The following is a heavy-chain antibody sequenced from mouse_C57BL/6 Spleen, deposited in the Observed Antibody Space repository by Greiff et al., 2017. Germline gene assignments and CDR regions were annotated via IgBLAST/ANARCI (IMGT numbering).Heavy chain of an antibody. CDR2: IYPGDGDT. CDR3: ARGNDGYYEGFAY. Sequence: QVQLQQSGPELVKPGASVKISCKASGYAFSSSWMNWVKQRPGKGLEWIGRIYPGDGDTNYNGKFKGKATLTADKSSSTAYMQLSSLTSEDSAVYFCARGNDGYYEGFAYWVQGTLVTVSA. D-gene: IGHD2-3*01. CDR1: GYAFSSSW. J-gene: IGHJ3*01. V-gene: IGHV1-82*01.